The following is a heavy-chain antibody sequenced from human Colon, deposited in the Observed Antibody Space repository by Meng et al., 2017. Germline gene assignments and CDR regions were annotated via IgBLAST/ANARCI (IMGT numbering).Heavy chain of an antibody. D-gene: IGHD2-15*01. J-gene: IGHJ5*01. Sequence: QISLKEFRPTLVNPTQTLTLTCSFPGFSLNNDGVAVGWIRQPPGKDPEWLALIYWDDDARYSPSLKNRLSITQDAAKNQLVLTMTNMESVETATYFCAHGVVASATLGAWFDSWGQGTLVTVSS. CDR2: IYWDDDA. V-gene: IGHV2-5*02. CDR3: AHGVVASATLGAWFDS. CDR1: GFSLNNDGVA.